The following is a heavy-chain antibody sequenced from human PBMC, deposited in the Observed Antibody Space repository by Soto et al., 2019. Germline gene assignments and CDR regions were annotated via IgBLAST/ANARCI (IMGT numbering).Heavy chain of an antibody. J-gene: IGHJ6*02. CDR3: ARGTMLRGPGYYYAMDV. CDR2: IYYSGSS. V-gene: IGHV4-31*03. D-gene: IGHD3-10*01. CDR1: GDSISRNGYF. Sequence: QVQLQESGPGLVKPSQTLSLTCTVSGDSISRNGYFWTWIRQHPGKGLEWIGYIYYSGSSYYNPSLKSRVITSVDTSKNPFSLNLTAVTAANTAVYYCARGTMLRGPGYYYAMDVWGQGTTVTVSS.